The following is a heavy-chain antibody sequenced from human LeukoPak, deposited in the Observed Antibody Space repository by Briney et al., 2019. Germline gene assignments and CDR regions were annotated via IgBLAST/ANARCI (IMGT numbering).Heavy chain of an antibody. CDR2: IIPIFGTT. D-gene: IGHD5-12*01. Sequence: ASVKVSCKASGYTFTGDQIYWLRQAPGQGLEWVGGIIPIFGTTNYAQKFQGRVTITTDESTSTGYMELRSLRSDDTAVYYCARGDSGYDYGFDNWGQGTLVTVSS. CDR3: ARGDSGYDYGFDN. CDR1: GYTFTGDQ. V-gene: IGHV1-69*05. J-gene: IGHJ4*02.